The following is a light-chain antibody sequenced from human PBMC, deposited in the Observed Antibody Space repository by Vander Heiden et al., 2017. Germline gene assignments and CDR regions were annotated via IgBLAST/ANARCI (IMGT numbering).Light chain of an antibody. V-gene: IGKV1-33*01. Sequence: DIQMTQSPSSLSASVGDRVTITCQASQDISNYLNWYQQKPGKAPKLLIYDASNLETGVPSRFSGSGSGTDFTLTIRSLQPEDVATYYCLQDDNLPLTFGPGTKVDIK. CDR1: QDISNY. CDR2: DAS. CDR3: LQDDNLPLT. J-gene: IGKJ3*01.